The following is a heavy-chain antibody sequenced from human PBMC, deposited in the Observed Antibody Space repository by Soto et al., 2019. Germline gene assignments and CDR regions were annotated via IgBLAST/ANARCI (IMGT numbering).Heavy chain of an antibody. Sequence: PGGSLRLSCAASGFTFSSYSMNWVRQAPGKGLEWVSYISSSSSTIYYADSVKGRFTISRDNAKNSLYLQMNSLRAEDTAVYYCATLPRVTIFGVVIISVDAFDIWGQGTMVTVSS. V-gene: IGHV3-48*01. CDR3: ATLPRVTIFGVVIISVDAFDI. D-gene: IGHD3-3*01. J-gene: IGHJ3*02. CDR2: ISSSSSTI. CDR1: GFTFSSYS.